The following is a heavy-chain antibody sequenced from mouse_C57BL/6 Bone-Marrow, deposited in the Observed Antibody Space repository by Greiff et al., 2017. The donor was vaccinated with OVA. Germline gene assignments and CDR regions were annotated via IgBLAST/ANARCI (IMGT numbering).Heavy chain of an antibody. CDR3: ARGGDYDEGAWFAY. J-gene: IGHJ3*01. D-gene: IGHD2-4*01. Sequence: QVQLQQPGAELVRPGSSVKLSCKASGYTFTSYWMHWVKQRPIQGLEWIGNIDPSDSETPYNQKFKDKATLTVDKSSSTAYMQLSSLTSEDSAVYYCARGGDYDEGAWFAYWGQGTLVTVSA. V-gene: IGHV1-52*01. CDR2: IDPSDSET. CDR1: GYTFTSYW.